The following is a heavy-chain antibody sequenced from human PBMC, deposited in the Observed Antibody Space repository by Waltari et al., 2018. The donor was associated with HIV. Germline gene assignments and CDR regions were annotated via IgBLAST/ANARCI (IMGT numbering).Heavy chain of an antibody. D-gene: IGHD6-13*01. CDR2: IYYSGST. Sequence: QVQLQESGPGLVKPSETLSLTCTVSGGSISSYYWSWIRQPPGKGLEWIGYIYYSGSTDYNPSLRSRVTISVDTSKSQFSLKLSSVTVADTAVYYCARHGPDSRVDYWGQGTLVTVSS. V-gene: IGHV4-59*08. CDR1: GGSISSYY. J-gene: IGHJ4*02. CDR3: ARHGPDSRVDY.